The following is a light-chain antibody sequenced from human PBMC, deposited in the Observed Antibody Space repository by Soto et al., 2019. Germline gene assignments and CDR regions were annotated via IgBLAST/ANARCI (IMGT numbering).Light chain of an antibody. V-gene: IGKV1-39*01. CDR3: QQTNNTPVA. J-gene: IGKJ2*01. CDR1: QSISSY. CDR2: AAS. Sequence: DIQMTQSPSSLSASVGDRVTITCRASQSISSYLNWYQQKPGKAPNLLIYAASSLQSGVPSRFSGSGSGTDFTLTISSLQPEDFATYYCQQTNNTPVAFGQGTKLEIK.